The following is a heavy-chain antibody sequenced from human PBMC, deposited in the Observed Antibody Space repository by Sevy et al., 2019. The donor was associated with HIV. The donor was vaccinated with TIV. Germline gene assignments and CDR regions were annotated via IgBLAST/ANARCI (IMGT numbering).Heavy chain of an antibody. J-gene: IGHJ4*02. Sequence: GGSLRLSCAASGFTFSIYTMSWVGQAPGKGLEWVSTFCFGGSKIYYADSVKGRFTISRDNSRNTVYLQMNSLRADDTAVYYCAREGCTQPHDYWGQGTLVTVSS. CDR1: GFTFSIYT. V-gene: IGHV3-23*01. D-gene: IGHD2-8*01. CDR2: FCFGGSKI. CDR3: AREGCTQPHDY.